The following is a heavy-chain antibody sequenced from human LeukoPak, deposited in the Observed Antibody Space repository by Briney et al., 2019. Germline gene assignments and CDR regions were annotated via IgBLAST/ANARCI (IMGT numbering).Heavy chain of an antibody. CDR3: ARETSSRFFDY. J-gene: IGHJ4*02. V-gene: IGHV1-8*03. CDR2: INPNSGRT. CDR1: GYTFSNYD. Sequence: GASVKVSCKTSGYTFSNYDINWVRQASGQGLERMGWINPNSGRTGYAQKFQGRVTFTRNTSISTAFMELSSLRSDDTAVYYCARETSSRFFDYWGQGTLLTVSS.